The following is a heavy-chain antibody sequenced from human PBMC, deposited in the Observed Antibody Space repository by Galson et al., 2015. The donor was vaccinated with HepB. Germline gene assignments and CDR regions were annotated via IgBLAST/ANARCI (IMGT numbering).Heavy chain of an antibody. CDR1: GGTFSSYA. J-gene: IGHJ5*02. CDR3: ARAASFAYCGGDCYAPPNWFDP. CDR2: IIPIFGTA. Sequence: SVKVSCKASGGTFSSYAISWVRQAPGQGLEWMGGIIPIFGTANYAQKFQGRVTITADESTSTAYMEPSSLRSEDTAVYYCARAASFAYCGGDCYAPPNWFDPWGQGTLVTVSS. D-gene: IGHD2-21*01. V-gene: IGHV1-69*13.